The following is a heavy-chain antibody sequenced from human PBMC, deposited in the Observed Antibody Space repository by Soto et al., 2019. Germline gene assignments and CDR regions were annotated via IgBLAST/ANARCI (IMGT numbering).Heavy chain of an antibody. V-gene: IGHV3-30*18. CDR1: GFTSSSYG. D-gene: IGHD4-4*01. Sequence: GGSLRLSCAASGFTSSSYGMHWVRQAPGKGLEWVAVISYDGSYKNYVDSVKGRFTISRDNSKSTLYLQMNSLRPEDTAVYYCAKDQENGNYDTTRPTDCWGQGTLVTVS. CDR3: AKDQENGNYDTTRPTDC. J-gene: IGHJ4*02. CDR2: ISYDGSYK.